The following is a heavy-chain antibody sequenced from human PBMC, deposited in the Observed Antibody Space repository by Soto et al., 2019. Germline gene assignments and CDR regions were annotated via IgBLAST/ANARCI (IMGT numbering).Heavy chain of an antibody. Sequence: QVQLVQSGADVKKPGDSVRVSCKAFAYIFTGYYIHWVRQAPGQGLEWMGWMNPKDGDRRFAPRLEGRVAMTRDTAMITANQDLTRLTSDGTAINYCARDEQGNGNDDFDYWGQGTLVTVSS. CDR3: ARDEQGNGNDDFDY. CDR2: MNPKDGDR. V-gene: IGHV1-2*02. D-gene: IGHD2-8*01. CDR1: AYIFTGYY. J-gene: IGHJ4*02.